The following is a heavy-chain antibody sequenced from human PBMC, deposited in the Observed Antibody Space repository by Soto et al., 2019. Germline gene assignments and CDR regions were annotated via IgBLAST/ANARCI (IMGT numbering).Heavy chain of an antibody. V-gene: IGHV1-8*02. Sequence: ASVKVSCKASGYTFTSYGISWVRQAPGQGLEWMGWMNPNSGNTGYAQKFQGRVTMTRNTSISTAYMELSSLRSEDTAVYYCARLALGTIFGVVTHNWFDPWGQGTLVTVSS. J-gene: IGHJ5*02. CDR3: ARLALGTIFGVVTHNWFDP. CDR2: MNPNSGNT. D-gene: IGHD3-3*01. CDR1: GYTFTSYG.